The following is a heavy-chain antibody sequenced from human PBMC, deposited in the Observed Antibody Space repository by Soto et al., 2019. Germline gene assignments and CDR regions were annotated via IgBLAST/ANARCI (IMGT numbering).Heavy chain of an antibody. V-gene: IGHV3-23*01. J-gene: IGHJ5*02. D-gene: IGHD3-3*01. CDR3: AKVMYYDFWSGSSPNWFDP. CDR2: ISASGYSA. CDR1: GLAFSNYA. Sequence: GGSLRLSCAASGLAFSNYAISWVRQAPGKGLEWVSTISASGYSAYYGGAVKGRFTTSRDNSKNTLYLQMNSLRAEDTAVYYCAKVMYYDFWSGSSPNWFDPWGQGTLVTVSS.